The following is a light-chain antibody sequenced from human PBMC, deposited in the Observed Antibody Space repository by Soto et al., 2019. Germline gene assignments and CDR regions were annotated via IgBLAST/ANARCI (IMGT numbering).Light chain of an antibody. Sequence: QSVLTQPRSVSGSPGQSVTISCTGTSSDVGNYNYVSWYQQYPGKAPKLMIYEVSNRPSGVPDRFSGSKSGNTASLTISGLQTEDEADYYCCSYAGSFTWLFGGGTQLTVL. J-gene: IGLJ3*02. CDR1: SSDVGNYNY. CDR2: EVS. CDR3: CSYAGSFTWL. V-gene: IGLV2-11*01.